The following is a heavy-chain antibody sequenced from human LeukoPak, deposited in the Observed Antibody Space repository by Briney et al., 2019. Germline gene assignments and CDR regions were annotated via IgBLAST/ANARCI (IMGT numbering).Heavy chain of an antibody. D-gene: IGHD5-18*01. CDR1: GFTFSSYA. J-gene: IGHJ4*02. V-gene: IGHV3-64*01. CDR2: ISSNGDST. Sequence: GGSLRLSCAASGFTFSSYAMHWVRQAPGKGLEYVSAISSNGDSTYYANSVKGRFTISRDNSKNTLYLQMGSLRAEDMAVYYCARSYGSSRDPFDYWGQGTLVTVSS. CDR3: ARSYGSSRDPFDY.